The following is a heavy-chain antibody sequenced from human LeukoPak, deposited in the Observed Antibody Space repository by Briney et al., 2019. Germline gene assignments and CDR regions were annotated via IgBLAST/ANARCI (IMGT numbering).Heavy chain of an antibody. CDR2: IFSSGST. CDR1: GGSVTGYY. D-gene: IGHD2/OR15-2a*01. Sequence: SETLSLTCTVSGGSVTGYYWSWIRQPPGKGLEWVGYIFSSGSTNYNPSLKSRVTISLDTSKSQFSLKLISVTASDTAVYYCARLTKFLTTYYPTPWGQGTLVTVSS. J-gene: IGHJ5*02. V-gene: IGHV4-59*08. CDR3: ARLTKFLTTYYPTP.